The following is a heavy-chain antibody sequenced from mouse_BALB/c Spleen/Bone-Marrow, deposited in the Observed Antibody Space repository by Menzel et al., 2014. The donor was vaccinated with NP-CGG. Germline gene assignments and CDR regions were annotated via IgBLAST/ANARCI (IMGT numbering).Heavy chain of an antibody. CDR1: GFTFSSYG. Sequence: EVKLVDSGGGLVQPGGSLKLSCAASGFTFSSYGMSWVCQTPDKRLVLVASINSNGGSTYYPDSVKGRFTISRDNAKNTLSLQMSSLKSENTAMYYCARGNYGNYVDYFDYWGQGTTLTVSS. D-gene: IGHD2-1*01. J-gene: IGHJ2*01. CDR3: ARGNYGNYVDYFDY. V-gene: IGHV5-6-3*01. CDR2: INSNGGST.